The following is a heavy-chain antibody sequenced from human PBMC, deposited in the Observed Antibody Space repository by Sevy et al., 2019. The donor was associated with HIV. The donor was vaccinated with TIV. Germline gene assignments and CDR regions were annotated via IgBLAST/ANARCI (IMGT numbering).Heavy chain of an antibody. D-gene: IGHD3-22*01. CDR2: ISAYNGNT. CDR3: ARSGRITMIVVVIGPFDY. V-gene: IGHV1-18*01. Sequence: ASMKVSCKASGYTFTSYGISWVRQAPGQGLEWMGWISAYNGNTNYAQKLQGRVTMTTDTSTSTAYMELRSLRSDDTAVYYCARSGRITMIVVVIGPFDYWGQGTLVTVSS. J-gene: IGHJ4*02. CDR1: GYTFTSYG.